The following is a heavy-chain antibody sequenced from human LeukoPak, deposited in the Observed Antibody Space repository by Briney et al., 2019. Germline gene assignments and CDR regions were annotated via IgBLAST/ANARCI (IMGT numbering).Heavy chain of an antibody. CDR3: AKDVMGYSALRFMETLDF. CDR1: GFPFSSYA. D-gene: IGHD3-3*01. Sequence: GGSLRLSCAASGFPFSSYAMSWVRQAPGKGLEWVSGISDSGRNTYYEDSVKGRFTASRDTSKNTVFLQMNNLRVEDTAVYFCAKDVMGYSALRFMETLDFWGQGTLVTVSS. CDR2: ISDSGRNT. J-gene: IGHJ4*02. V-gene: IGHV3-23*01.